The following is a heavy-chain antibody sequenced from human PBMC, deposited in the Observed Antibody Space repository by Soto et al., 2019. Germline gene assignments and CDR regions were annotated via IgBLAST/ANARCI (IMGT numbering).Heavy chain of an antibody. V-gene: IGHV3-30-3*01. Sequence: QMQLLESGGGVVQPGKALRLSCAASGFAFNSHAMHWVRQAPGKGLEWLALMTSDGSSKFYADSVKGRCTISRDNSKNTLYLEMNSLRNEDTAVYCCARDRVIRYTCYELDLWSQGTLVTVSS. CDR3: ARDRVIRYTCYELDL. CDR2: MTSDGSSK. J-gene: IGHJ5*02. D-gene: IGHD3-16*02. CDR1: GFAFNSHA.